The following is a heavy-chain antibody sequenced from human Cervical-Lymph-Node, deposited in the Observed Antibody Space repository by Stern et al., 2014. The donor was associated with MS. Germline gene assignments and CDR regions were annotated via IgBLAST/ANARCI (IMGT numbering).Heavy chain of an antibody. CDR1: GFRFDDYA. V-gene: IGHV3-9*01. D-gene: IGHD2-15*01. J-gene: IGHJ6*02. CDR2: ISWSSGKI. Sequence: EVQLVESGGDLVQPGRSLRLSCAASGFRFDDYAMYWVRQAPGKGLEWVSGISWSSGKIGYADSVKGRLPISRDNVKNSLFLQMNSLRSEDTASYYCARAIGFCSGGNCEPYYYYGIDVWGQGTRVTVSS. CDR3: ARAIGFCSGGNCEPYYYYGIDV.